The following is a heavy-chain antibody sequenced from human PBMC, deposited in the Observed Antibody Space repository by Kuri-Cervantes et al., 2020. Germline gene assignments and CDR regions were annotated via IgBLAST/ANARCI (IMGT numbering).Heavy chain of an antibody. D-gene: IGHD3-22*01. CDR3: VRDSRHYDSLPKFDY. CDR2: TYYRSKWYN. V-gene: IGHV6-1*01. CDR1: GDSVSSNSAA. J-gene: IGHJ4*02. Sequence: SQTLSLTCAISGDSVSSNSAAWSWIRQSPSRGLEWLGRTYYRSKWYNDYAVSVKSRITINPDTSKNQFSLQLNSVTPEDTAVYYCVRDSRHYDSLPKFDYWGQGTLVTVSS.